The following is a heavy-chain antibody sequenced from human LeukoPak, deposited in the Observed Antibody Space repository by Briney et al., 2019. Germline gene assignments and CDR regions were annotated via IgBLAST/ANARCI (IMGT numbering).Heavy chain of an antibody. CDR1: GGTFSSYA. J-gene: IGHJ4*02. CDR3: ARTTVVWYYFDY. CDR2: IIPIFGTA. Sequence: SVKVSCKASGGTFSSYAISWVRQAPGQGLEWMGGIIPIFGTANYAQKFQGRVTITADESTSTAYMELSSLRSEDTAVYYCARTTVVWYYFDYWGQGTLVTVSS. V-gene: IGHV1-69*13. D-gene: IGHD4-23*01.